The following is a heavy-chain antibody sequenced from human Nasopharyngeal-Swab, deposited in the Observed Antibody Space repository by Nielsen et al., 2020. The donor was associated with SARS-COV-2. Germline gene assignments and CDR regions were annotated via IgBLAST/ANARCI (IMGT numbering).Heavy chain of an antibody. Sequence: SVKVSCKASGGTFSSYAISWVRQAPGQGLEWMGRIIPILSIANYAQKFQGRVTITADKSTSTAYMELSSLRSEDTAVYYCATRKLLVNYYYYGMDVWGQGTTVTVSS. CDR3: ATRKLLVNYYYYGMDV. D-gene: IGHD2-15*01. CDR2: IIPILSIA. V-gene: IGHV1-69*04. J-gene: IGHJ6*02. CDR1: GGTFSSYA.